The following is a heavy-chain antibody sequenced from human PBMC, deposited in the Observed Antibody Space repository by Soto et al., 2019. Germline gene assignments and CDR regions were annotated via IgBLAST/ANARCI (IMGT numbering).Heavy chain of an antibody. CDR2: IWYSGNS. Sequence: QMQLQESGPGLVKPSETLSLSCAVSGASISSYYWNWIRQAPGKGLEWIGNIWYSGNSNYNPSPQKRVTHLPDTTKNLFLQMLTPGDGADNAVVYWGDYASGAYPFLYQWGRGNLGTLSS. CDR1: GASISSYY. J-gene: IGHJ1*01. CDR3: GDYASGAYPFLYQ. V-gene: IGHV4-59*12. D-gene: IGHD2-2*01.